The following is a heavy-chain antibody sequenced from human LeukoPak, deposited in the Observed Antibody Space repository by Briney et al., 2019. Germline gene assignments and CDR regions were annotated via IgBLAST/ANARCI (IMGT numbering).Heavy chain of an antibody. Sequence: GGSLRLSCAASGFTFSNYGMHWVRQAPGKGLEWVAYIRYDGSNKYYADSVKGRFTISRDNSKNTLYLQMNSLRAEDTAVYYCAKKTIVGATVDVFDIWGQGTMVTVSS. CDR1: GFTFSNYG. D-gene: IGHD1-26*01. J-gene: IGHJ3*02. V-gene: IGHV3-30*02. CDR3: AKKTIVGATVDVFDI. CDR2: IRYDGSNK.